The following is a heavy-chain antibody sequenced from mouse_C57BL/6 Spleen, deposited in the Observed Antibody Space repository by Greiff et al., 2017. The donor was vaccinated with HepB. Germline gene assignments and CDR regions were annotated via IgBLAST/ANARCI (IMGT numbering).Heavy chain of an antibody. CDR1: GFSFNTYA. CDR2: IRSKSNNYAT. Sequence: VHLVESGGGLVQPKGSLKLSCAASGFSFNTYAMNWVRQAPGKGLEWVARIRSKSNNYATYYADSVKDRFTISRDDSESMLYLQMNNLKTEDTAMYYCVRHDYDGSWFAYWGQGTLVTVSA. D-gene: IGHD2-4*01. V-gene: IGHV10-1*01. J-gene: IGHJ3*01. CDR3: VRHDYDGSWFAY.